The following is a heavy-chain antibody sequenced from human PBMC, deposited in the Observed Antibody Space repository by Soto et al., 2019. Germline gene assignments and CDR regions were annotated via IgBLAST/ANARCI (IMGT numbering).Heavy chain of an antibody. D-gene: IGHD3-16*01. CDR1: GGSISNYY. V-gene: IGHV4-59*01. J-gene: IGHJ5*02. Sequence: SETLSLTCTVSGGSISNYYWSWIRQPPWKGLEWIGYIYSSGSTHYNPSLQSRVTISIDTSKNQVSLKVNSVTAADTAVYYCAKSLGPPWLDPGGQETRFTVPS. CDR3: AKSLGPPWLDP. CDR2: IYSSGST.